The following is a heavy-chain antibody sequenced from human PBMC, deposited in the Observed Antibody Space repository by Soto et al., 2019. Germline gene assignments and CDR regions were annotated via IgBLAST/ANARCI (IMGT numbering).Heavy chain of an antibody. CDR1: GISFSNAW. CDR3: GTGSCCSAENTLDY. D-gene: IGHD2-2*01. J-gene: IGHJ4*02. CDR2: IYSRTDGGTV. Sequence: VGSLRLSCAASGISFSNAWMSWVRQAPGKGLEWVGRIYSRTDGGTVDYAAPVRGRFTISRDDSKNTVYLQMNSLQTEDTAVYYCGTGSCCSAENTLDYWGQGTLVTVSS. V-gene: IGHV3-15*01.